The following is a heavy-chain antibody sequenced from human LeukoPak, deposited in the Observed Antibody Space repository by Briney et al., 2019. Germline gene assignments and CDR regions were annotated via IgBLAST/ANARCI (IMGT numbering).Heavy chain of an antibody. Sequence: PSETLSLTCTVSGGSISSSSYYWGWIRQPPGKGLEWIGSIYYSGSTYYNPSLKSRVTISVDTSKNQFSLKLSSVTAADTAVYYCARGKGTMVRGANRRYYFDCWGQGTLVTVSS. D-gene: IGHD3-10*01. J-gene: IGHJ4*02. V-gene: IGHV4-39*07. CDR2: IYYSGST. CDR1: GGSISSSSYY. CDR3: ARGKGTMVRGANRRYYFDC.